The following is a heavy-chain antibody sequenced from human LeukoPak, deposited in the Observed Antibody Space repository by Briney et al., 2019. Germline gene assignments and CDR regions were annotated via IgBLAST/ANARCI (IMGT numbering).Heavy chain of an antibody. J-gene: IGHJ6*02. Sequence: ASVKVSCKGSGYNFTTYGISWVRQAPGQGLEWLGWISTYNGNTKYAQNLQGRVTMTTDTSTSSAYMELRSLRSDDTAVYYCAREAILEVPGVAAVRYHYHGMDVWGQGTTVTVSS. CDR2: ISTYNGNT. V-gene: IGHV1-18*01. CDR1: GYNFTTYG. CDR3: AREAILEVPGVAAVRYHYHGMDV. D-gene: IGHD2-2*01.